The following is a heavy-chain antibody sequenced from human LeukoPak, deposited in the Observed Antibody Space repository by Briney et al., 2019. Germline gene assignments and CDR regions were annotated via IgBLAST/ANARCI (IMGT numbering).Heavy chain of an antibody. V-gene: IGHV1-69*05. D-gene: IGHD3-22*01. Sequence: SVKVSCXASGGTFSSYAISWVRQARGQGLEWMGGIIPIFGTANYAQKFQDRVTITTDESTSTAYMELSSLRSEDTAVYYCARVVVITKWYFDLWGRGTLVTVSS. CDR2: IIPIFGTA. CDR3: ARVVVITKWYFDL. CDR1: GGTFSSYA. J-gene: IGHJ2*01.